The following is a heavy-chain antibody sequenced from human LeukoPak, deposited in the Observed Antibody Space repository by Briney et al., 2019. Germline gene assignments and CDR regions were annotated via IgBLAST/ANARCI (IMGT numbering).Heavy chain of an antibody. D-gene: IGHD1-26*01. CDR3: ARDGWELLPGLDY. Sequence: ASVKVSCKAPGYTFTGYYMHWVRQAPGQGLEWMGWINPNSGGTNYAQKFQGRVTMTRDTSISTAYMELSRLRSDDTAVYYCARDGWELLPGLDYWGQGTLVTVSS. J-gene: IGHJ4*02. CDR2: INPNSGGT. V-gene: IGHV1-2*02. CDR1: GYTFTGYY.